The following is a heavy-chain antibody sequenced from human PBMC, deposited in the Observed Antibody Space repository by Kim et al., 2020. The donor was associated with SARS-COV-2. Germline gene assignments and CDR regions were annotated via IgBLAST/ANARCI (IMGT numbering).Heavy chain of an antibody. J-gene: IGHJ4*02. CDR2: INTNTGNP. CDR3: AKTRWDCRGPTCYSSFDV. Sequence: ASVKVSCKTSGYTFTTYAIHWVRQAPGQGLEWMGWINTNTGNPTYAQGFTRRFVFSLDTSVSTAYLQISSLTTEDTAVYFCAKTRWDCRGPTCYSSFDVWGQGTLVTVSS. CDR1: GYTFTTYA. V-gene: IGHV7-4-1*02. D-gene: IGHD2-15*01.